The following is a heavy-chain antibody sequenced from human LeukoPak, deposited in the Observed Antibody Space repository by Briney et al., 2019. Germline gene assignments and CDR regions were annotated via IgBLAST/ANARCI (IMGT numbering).Heavy chain of an antibody. CDR1: GFTFGSYA. Sequence: GGFLRLSCAASGFTFGSYAMHWVRQAPGKGLEWVAVISYDGSNKYYADSVKGRFTISRDNSNNTLYLQMNSLRAEDTAVYYCAKDVGPFLITSGYYPHFDYWGQGTLVTVSS. J-gene: IGHJ4*02. CDR2: ISYDGSNK. CDR3: AKDVGPFLITSGYYPHFDY. D-gene: IGHD3-22*01. V-gene: IGHV3-30*04.